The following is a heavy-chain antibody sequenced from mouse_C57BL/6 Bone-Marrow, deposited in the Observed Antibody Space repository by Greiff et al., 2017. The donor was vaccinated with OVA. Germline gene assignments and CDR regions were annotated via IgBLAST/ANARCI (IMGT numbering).Heavy chain of an antibody. CDR2: IYPGSGST. V-gene: IGHV1-55*01. J-gene: IGHJ1*03. CDR3: ARYYYGSRGYWYCDV. CDR1: GYTFTSYW. Sequence: QVQLQQPGAELVKPGASVKMSCKASGYTFTSYWITWVKQRPGQGLEWIGDIYPGSGSTNYNEKFKSKATLTVDTSSSTAYMQLSSLTSEDSAVYYCARYYYGSRGYWYCDVWGTGTTVTVSS. D-gene: IGHD1-1*01.